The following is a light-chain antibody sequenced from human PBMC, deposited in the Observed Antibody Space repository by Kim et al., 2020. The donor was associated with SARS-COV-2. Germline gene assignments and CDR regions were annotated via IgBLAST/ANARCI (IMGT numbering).Light chain of an antibody. CDR2: YVT. Sequence: QSALTQPASVSGSPGQSITISCTGTSSDVGGHNYVSWYQQHPGKAPKLIICYVTDRPLGVSNRFSASKSGSTASLTISGLQAEDEAEYYCSSYTNTPSLLCVFGTGTKVTVL. J-gene: IGLJ1*01. CDR1: SSDVGGHNY. CDR3: SSYTNTPSLLCV. V-gene: IGLV2-14*03.